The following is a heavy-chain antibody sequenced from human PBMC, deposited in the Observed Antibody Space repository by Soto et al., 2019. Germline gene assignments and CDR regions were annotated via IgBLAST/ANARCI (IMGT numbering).Heavy chain of an antibody. D-gene: IGHD2-2*02. CDR3: AHTSLHYTTGFDP. CDR1: GFSLNNDGVG. CDR2: LYWDDDT. V-gene: IGHV2-5*02. Sequence: QITLKESGPPVVKPTQTLTLTCTFSGFSLNNDGVGVGWIRQPPGKAPEWLAFLYWDDDTRYSPSLRSRLTITKDSSKTQVVLTMTYMDPVDTATYFCAHTSLHYTTGFDPWGQGTLVTVSS. J-gene: IGHJ5*02.